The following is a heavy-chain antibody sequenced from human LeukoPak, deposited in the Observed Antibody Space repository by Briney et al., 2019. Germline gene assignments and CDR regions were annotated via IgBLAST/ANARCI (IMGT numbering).Heavy chain of an antibody. Sequence: VASVKVSCKTSGYTFTDYYIHWVRQAPGQGLEWMGCIDNSGTYYGHRFRGRVTMTWDTSISTVYMELSSLRSDDTAVYFCTRARWESQPMVQGYWGQGTLVTVSS. CDR2: IDNSGT. J-gene: IGHJ4*02. CDR3: TRARWESQPMVQGY. D-gene: IGHD1-1*01. CDR1: GYTFTDYY. V-gene: IGHV1-2*02.